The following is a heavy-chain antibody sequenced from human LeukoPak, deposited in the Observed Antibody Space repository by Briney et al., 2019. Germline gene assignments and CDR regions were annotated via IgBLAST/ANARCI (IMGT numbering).Heavy chain of an antibody. D-gene: IGHD3-10*01. CDR3: AINREMSY. J-gene: IGHJ4*02. CDR2: IKYDGSGK. CDR1: GFTLSSYW. Sequence: AGESLRLSCAASGFTLSSYWMSWVRQAPGKGLEWVANIKYDGSGKYYADSVKGRFTISRDNSKNTLYLQMNSLRAEDTAVYYCAINREMSYWGQGTLVTVSS. V-gene: IGHV3-7*01.